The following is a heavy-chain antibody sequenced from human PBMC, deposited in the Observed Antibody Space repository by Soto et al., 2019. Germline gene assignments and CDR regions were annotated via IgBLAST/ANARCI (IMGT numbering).Heavy chain of an antibody. D-gene: IGHD6-13*01. V-gene: IGHV3-74*01. J-gene: IGHJ4*02. CDR3: AKCLVAAAGPYFDY. Sequence: PGESLKISCAASGFTFGSYWMHWVRHAPGKGLVWVSHISTNGGGTSYADSVKGRFTISRDNAKNTLYLQMNSLRAEDTAVYYCAKCLVAAAGPYFDYWGQGTLVTVSS. CDR2: ISTNGGGT. CDR1: GFTFGSYW.